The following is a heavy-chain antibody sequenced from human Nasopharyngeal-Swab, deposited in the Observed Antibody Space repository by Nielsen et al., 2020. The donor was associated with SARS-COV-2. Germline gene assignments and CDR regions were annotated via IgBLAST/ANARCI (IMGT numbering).Heavy chain of an antibody. CDR3: ARSNVLRLYCGGDCYNYYMDV. Sequence: SVKASCKASGGTFSSYAISWVRQAPAQGLEWMGGIIPIFGTANYAQKFQGRVTITADKSTSTAYMELSSLRSEDTAVYYCARSNVLRLYCGGDCYNYYMDVWGKGTTVTVSS. J-gene: IGHJ6*03. V-gene: IGHV1-69*06. CDR1: GGTFSSYA. CDR2: IIPIFGTA. D-gene: IGHD2-21*01.